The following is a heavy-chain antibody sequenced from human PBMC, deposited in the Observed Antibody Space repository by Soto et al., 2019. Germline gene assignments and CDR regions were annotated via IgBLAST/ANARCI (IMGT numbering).Heavy chain of an antibody. CDR3: ARGGPKWVMDAFDI. Sequence: SETLSLTCAVYGGSFSGYYWSWIRQPPGKGLEWIGEINHSGSTNYNPSLKSRVTISVDTSKNQFSLKLSSVTAADTAVYYCARGGPKWVMDAFDIWGQGTMVTVSS. V-gene: IGHV4-34*01. J-gene: IGHJ3*02. D-gene: IGHD2-8*01. CDR1: GGSFSGYY. CDR2: INHSGST.